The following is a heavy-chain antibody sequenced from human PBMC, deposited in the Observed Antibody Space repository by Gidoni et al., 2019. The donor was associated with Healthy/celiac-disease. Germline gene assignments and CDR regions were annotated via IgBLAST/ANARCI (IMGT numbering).Heavy chain of an antibody. CDR2: ISYDGSNK. V-gene: IGHV3-30*03. Sequence: QVPLVESGGGVVQPGRSLRLSCAASGFTFSSYGMHWVRPAPGKGLEWVAVISYDGSNKYYADSVKGRFTIARDNSKNTLYLQMNSLRAEDTAVYYCARSGTDFWSGYYVADYWGQGTLVTVSS. CDR1: GFTFSSYG. J-gene: IGHJ4*02. D-gene: IGHD3-3*01. CDR3: ARSGTDFWSGYYVADY.